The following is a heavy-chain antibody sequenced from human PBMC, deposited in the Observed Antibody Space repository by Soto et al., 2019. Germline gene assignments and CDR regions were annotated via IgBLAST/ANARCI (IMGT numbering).Heavy chain of an antibody. CDR2: IWYDGSNK. CDR1: GFTFSSYG. CDR3: ARLGPSWSGYYGYYGMDV. J-gene: IGHJ6*02. Sequence: GGSLSLSCAASGFTFSSYGMHWVRQAPGKGLEWVAVIWYDGSNKYYADSVKGRFTISRDNSKNTLYLQMNSLRAEDTAVYYCARLGPSWSGYYGYYGMDVWGQGTTVTVSS. V-gene: IGHV3-33*01. D-gene: IGHD3-3*01.